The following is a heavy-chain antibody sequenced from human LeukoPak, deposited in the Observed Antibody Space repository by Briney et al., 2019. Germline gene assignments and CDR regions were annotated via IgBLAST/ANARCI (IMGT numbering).Heavy chain of an antibody. CDR1: GFTFSSYG. Sequence: GRSLRLSCAASGFTFSSYGMHWVRQAPGKGLEWVAVISYDGSNKYYADSVKGRFTISRDNYKNTLYLQMNSLRAEDTAVYYCAKVHLKYCSGGSCYTLDYWGQGTLVTVSS. CDR2: ISYDGSNK. D-gene: IGHD2-15*01. J-gene: IGHJ4*02. CDR3: AKVHLKYCSGGSCYTLDY. V-gene: IGHV3-30*18.